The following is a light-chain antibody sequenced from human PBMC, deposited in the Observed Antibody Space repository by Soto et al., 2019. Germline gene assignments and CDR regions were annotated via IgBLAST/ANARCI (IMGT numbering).Light chain of an antibody. CDR3: QQYNSYSWT. Sequence: GDRVTITCRASQSIGSWLAWYQQKPGRAPKLLIYDVSSLESGVPSRFSGSGSGTEFTLTISSLQPDDFATYYCQQYNSYSWTFCQGTKVDIK. CDR2: DVS. CDR1: QSIGSW. J-gene: IGKJ1*01. V-gene: IGKV1-5*01.